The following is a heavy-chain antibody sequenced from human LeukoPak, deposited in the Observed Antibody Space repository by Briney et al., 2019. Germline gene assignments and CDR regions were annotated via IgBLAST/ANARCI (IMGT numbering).Heavy chain of an antibody. CDR1: GFTFSNYG. D-gene: IGHD2-15*01. CDR2: ISYGETEK. V-gene: IGHV3-33*06. CDR3: AKVHGWGRQLGYYFDY. Sequence: PGRSLTLSCEPHGFTFSNYGMHWVRQPPGKGLEWVAFISYGETEKQYADSVKGRFAISRDDSKNTLFLQMNSLRDEDTAIYYCAKVHGWGRQLGYYFDYWGQGTLVTVSS. J-gene: IGHJ4*02.